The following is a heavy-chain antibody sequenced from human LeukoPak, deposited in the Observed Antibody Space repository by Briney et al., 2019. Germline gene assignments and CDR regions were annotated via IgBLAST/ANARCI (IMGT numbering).Heavy chain of an antibody. D-gene: IGHD2-21*02. CDR1: GFTFSSYA. J-gene: IGHJ4*02. CDR3: AKEGYCGGDCYREFDY. Sequence: GGSLRLSCAASGFTFSSYAMSWVRHAPGKGLEWVSGISGSGGSTYYADSVKGRFTISRDNSKNTLYQQMNSLRAEDTAVYYCAKEGYCGGDCYREFDYWGQGTLVTVSS. V-gene: IGHV3-23*01. CDR2: ISGSGGST.